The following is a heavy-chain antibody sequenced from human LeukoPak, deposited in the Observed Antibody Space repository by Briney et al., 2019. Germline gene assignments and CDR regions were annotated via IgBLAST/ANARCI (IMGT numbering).Heavy chain of an antibody. CDR1: GYTFTGYY. J-gene: IGHJ4*02. D-gene: IGHD5-12*01. V-gene: IGHV1-2*02. Sequence: ASVKVSCKASGYTFTGYYMHWVRQAPGQGLEWMGWINPNSGDTNYAQKFQGRVTMTRDTSIRTAYMELSRLRSDDTAVYYCARQPNVDLVTWDIGWGFDYWGQGTLVTVSS. CDR3: ARQPNVDLVTWDIGWGFDY. CDR2: INPNSGDT.